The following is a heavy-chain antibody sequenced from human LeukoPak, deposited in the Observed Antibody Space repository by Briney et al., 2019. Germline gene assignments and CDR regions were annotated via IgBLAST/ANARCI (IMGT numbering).Heavy chain of an antibody. Sequence: GGSLRLSCAASGFTFSDYYMSWIRQAPGKGLEWVSYISSSGSTIYYADSVKGRFTISRDNAKNSLYLQMNSLRAEDTAVYYCASKHITYYDFWNGDYWGQGTLVTVSS. CDR2: ISSSGSTI. CDR3: ASKHITYYDFWNGDY. CDR1: GFTFSDYY. V-gene: IGHV3-11*01. J-gene: IGHJ4*02. D-gene: IGHD3-3*01.